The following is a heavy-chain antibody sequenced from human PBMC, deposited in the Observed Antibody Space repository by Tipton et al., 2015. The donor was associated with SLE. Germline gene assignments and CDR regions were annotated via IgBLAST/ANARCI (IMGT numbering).Heavy chain of an antibody. J-gene: IGHJ3*02. CDR1: GYTFTGYY. CDR3: ARDIAAAGTGDDAFDI. Sequence: QLVQSGAEVKKPGASVKVSCKASGYTFTGYYMHWVRQAPGQGLEWMGWINPNSGGTNYAQKFQGRVTMTRDTSISTAYMELSSLRSEDTAVYYCARDIAAAGTGDDAFDIWGQGTMVTVSS. D-gene: IGHD6-13*01. V-gene: IGHV1-2*02. CDR2: INPNSGGT.